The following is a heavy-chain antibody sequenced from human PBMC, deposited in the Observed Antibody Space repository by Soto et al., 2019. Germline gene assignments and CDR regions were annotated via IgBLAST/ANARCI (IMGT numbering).Heavy chain of an antibody. CDR3: ARRFEAVAARGFDY. V-gene: IGHV4-30-2*01. Sequence: QLQLQESGSGLVKPSQTLSLTCAVSGGSISSGDYSWSWIRQPPGKGLEWIAYIYQSGSTWYNPSLKSRVTMSVDRAKNQFSLKLSSVTAADTAVYYCARRFEAVAARGFDYWGQGTLVTVSS. J-gene: IGHJ4*02. D-gene: IGHD6-19*01. CDR2: IYQSGST. CDR1: GGSISSGDYS.